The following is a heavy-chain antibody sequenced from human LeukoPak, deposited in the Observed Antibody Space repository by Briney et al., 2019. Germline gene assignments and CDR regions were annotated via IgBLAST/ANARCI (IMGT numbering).Heavy chain of an antibody. CDR1: GFTFNKYA. J-gene: IGHJ3*01. Sequence: PGGSLRLSCAASGFTFNKYAMSWVRQAPGKGLEWVSAISGSGGSTYYADSVKGRFTISRDNSKNTLYLQMNSLRAEDTAVYYCAKGRRGILTPDAFDVWGQGTMVTVSS. D-gene: IGHD3-9*01. CDR2: ISGSGGST. V-gene: IGHV3-23*01. CDR3: AKGRRGILTPDAFDV.